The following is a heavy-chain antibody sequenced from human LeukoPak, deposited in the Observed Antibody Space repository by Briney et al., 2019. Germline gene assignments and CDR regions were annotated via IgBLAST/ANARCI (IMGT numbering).Heavy chain of an antibody. CDR3: ARMHSSGYYYKDAFDI. J-gene: IGHJ3*02. Sequence: GESLKISCKRSGYSFTSYWIGWVRQMPGKGLEWMGIIYPGDSDTRYSPSFQGQVTISADKSISTAYLQWSSLKASDTAMYYCARMHSSGYYYKDAFDIWGQGTMVTVSS. D-gene: IGHD3-22*01. CDR2: IYPGDSDT. CDR1: GYSFTSYW. V-gene: IGHV5-51*01.